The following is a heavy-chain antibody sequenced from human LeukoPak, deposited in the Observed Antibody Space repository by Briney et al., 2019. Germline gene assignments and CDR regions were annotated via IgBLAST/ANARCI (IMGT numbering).Heavy chain of an antibody. D-gene: IGHD3-3*01. CDR3: ARDERLLSFLK. V-gene: IGHV3-23*01. Sequence: GGSLRLSCAASGFTFSSYAMSWVRQAPGKGLEWVSAITGSGGSTYYADSVKGRFTISRDNSKNTLYLQMNSLRAEDTAIYYCARDERLLSFLKWGQGTLVTVSS. CDR2: ITGSGGST. J-gene: IGHJ4*02. CDR1: GFTFSSYA.